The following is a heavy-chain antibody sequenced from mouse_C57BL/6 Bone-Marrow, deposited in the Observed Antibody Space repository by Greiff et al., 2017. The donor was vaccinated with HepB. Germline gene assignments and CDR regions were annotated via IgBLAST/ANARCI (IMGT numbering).Heavy chain of an antibody. CDR2: IWSDGST. D-gene: IGHD2-3*01. Sequence: VKLMESGPGLVAPSQSLSITCTVSGFSLTSYGVHWVRQPPGKGLEWLVVIWSDGSTTYNSALKSRLSISQDNSKSQVFLKMNSLQTDDTAMYYCARPIYDGYFSDYWGQGTSVTVSS. CDR3: ARPIYDGYFSDY. J-gene: IGHJ4*01. CDR1: GFSLTSYG. V-gene: IGHV2-6*03.